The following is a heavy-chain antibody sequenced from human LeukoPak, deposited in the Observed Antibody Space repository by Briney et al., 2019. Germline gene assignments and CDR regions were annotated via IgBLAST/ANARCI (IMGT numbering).Heavy chain of an antibody. V-gene: IGHV3-15*01. D-gene: IGHD3-22*01. CDR2: ITSGVAT. J-gene: IGHJ4*02. CDR1: GLTFGDAW. CDR3: TTYRYSYGSTGYSYFDY. Sequence: GGSHRLSCAPSGLTFGDAWMSWVRQAPGKGMEWVARITSGVATDYAAPVRGRFTISRDDSKATLYLQMDSLETEDTAIYYCTTYRYSYGSTGYSYFDYWGQGVLVTVSS.